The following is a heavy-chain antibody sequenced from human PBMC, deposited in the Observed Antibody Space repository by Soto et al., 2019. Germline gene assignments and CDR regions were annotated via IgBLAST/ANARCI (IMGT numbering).Heavy chain of an antibody. Sequence: SETLSLTCTVSGGSISSYYWSWIRQPPGKGLEWIGDIYYSGSTNYNPSLKSRVTISVDTSKNHFSLKLSSVTAADTAVYYCARASRGNSYGYDPSYYYYGMDVWGQGTTVTVSS. D-gene: IGHD5-18*01. CDR1: GGSISSYY. CDR3: ARASRGNSYGYDPSYYYYGMDV. V-gene: IGHV4-59*01. CDR2: IYYSGST. J-gene: IGHJ6*02.